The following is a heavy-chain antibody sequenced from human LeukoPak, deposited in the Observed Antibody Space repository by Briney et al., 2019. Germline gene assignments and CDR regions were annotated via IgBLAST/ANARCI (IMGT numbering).Heavy chain of an antibody. CDR1: GGSISSSSYY. CDR3: ARRAKAGILTGYNIRYYYYHMDV. Sequence: PSETLSLTCTVSGGSISSSSYYWGWIRQPPGKGLEWIGSIYYSGSTYYNPSLKSRVTISVDTSKNQFSLKLSSVTAADTAVYYCARRAKAGILTGYNIRYYYYHMDVWGKGTTVTISS. V-gene: IGHV4-39*01. D-gene: IGHD3-9*01. J-gene: IGHJ6*03. CDR2: IYYSGST.